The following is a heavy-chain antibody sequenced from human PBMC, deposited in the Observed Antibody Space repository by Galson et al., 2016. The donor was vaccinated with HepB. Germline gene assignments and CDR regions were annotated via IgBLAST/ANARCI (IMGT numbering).Heavy chain of an antibody. V-gene: IGHV3-74*01. CDR3: ATTRLLDN. CDR2: IKSDGSYT. D-gene: IGHD1-14*01. CDR1: GFTFSNYW. J-gene: IGHJ4*02. Sequence: SLRLSCAASGFTFSNYWMHWVRQGPGKGLVWVSRIKSDGSYTNYADSVKGRFTISRDSAKSSLYLQMRGLRPNDTAFYYCATTRLLDNWGQGILVTVSS.